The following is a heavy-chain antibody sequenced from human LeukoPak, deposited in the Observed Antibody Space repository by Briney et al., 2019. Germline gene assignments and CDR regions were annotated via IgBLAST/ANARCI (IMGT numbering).Heavy chain of an antibody. CDR3: ARAGGWNDDAGFHLYYFDY. D-gene: IGHD4-23*01. Sequence: SVKVSCKTSGFTFSGYGFNWVRQAPGQGLEWMGWISAHNGDTKYAQKFQDRVTMTTVASTTTAYMELRSLRSDDTALYYCARAGGWNDDAGFHLYYFDYWGRGTLVTVSS. V-gene: IGHV1-18*01. CDR1: GFTFSGYG. J-gene: IGHJ4*02. CDR2: ISAHNGDT.